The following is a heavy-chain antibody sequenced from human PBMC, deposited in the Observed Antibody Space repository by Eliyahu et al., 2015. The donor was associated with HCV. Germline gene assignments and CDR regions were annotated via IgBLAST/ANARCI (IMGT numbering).Heavy chain of an antibody. CDR2: ISGSGDIT. CDR1: GFTFSTYA. Sequence: EVQLLESGGALVQPGGSLRLSCAXSGFTFSTYAMSWVRQAPGKGLEWVSVISGSGDITYYADSVKGRFTISRDNSKNTLYLQMNSLRAEDTALYYCAKGHSSTWYGDWGQGTLVTVSS. CDR3: AKGHSSTWYGD. J-gene: IGHJ4*02. V-gene: IGHV3-23*01. D-gene: IGHD6-13*01.